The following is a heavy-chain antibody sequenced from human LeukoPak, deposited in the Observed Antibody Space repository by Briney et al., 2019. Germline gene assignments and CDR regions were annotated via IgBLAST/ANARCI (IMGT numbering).Heavy chain of an antibody. CDR3: ARELGGTKTGGFDI. CDR2: IGAAGAHT. V-gene: IGHV3-64*02. D-gene: IGHD1-14*01. J-gene: IGHJ3*02. CDR1: GLRFSYHD. Sequence: GGSLRLSCAASGLRFSYHDMHWVRQAPGTGLEFVSSIGAAGAHTFYADSVKGRFTISRDNFQSTMYLQMDGLRPEDSAVYYCARELGGTKTGGFDIWGQGTVVTVSS.